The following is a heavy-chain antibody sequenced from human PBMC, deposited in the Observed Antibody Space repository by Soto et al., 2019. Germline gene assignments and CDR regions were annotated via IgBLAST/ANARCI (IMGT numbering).Heavy chain of an antibody. D-gene: IGHD5-18*01. Sequence: PSETLSLTCTVSGGSISSYYWSWIRRPPGKGLEWIGYIYYSGSTNYNPSLKSRVTISVDTSKNQFSLKLSSVTAADTAVYYCARGHARWYSYGPYAFDICGQGTMVTVSS. CDR1: GGSISSYY. V-gene: IGHV4-59*01. CDR2: IYYSGST. J-gene: IGHJ3*02. CDR3: ARGHARWYSYGPYAFDI.